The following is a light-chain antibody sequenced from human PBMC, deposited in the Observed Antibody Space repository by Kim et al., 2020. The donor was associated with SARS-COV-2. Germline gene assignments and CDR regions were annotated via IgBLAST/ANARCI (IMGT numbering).Light chain of an antibody. CDR1: NSSGGNRG. CDR2: RDN. CDR3: STWDSGLSAVV. Sequence: PSASLTCTGRNSSGGNRGATWPQQHQGHPPKLHSCRDNSRPTGISERFSASRSGNTASLTIIGHQPEDEADYFCSTWDSGLSAVVFGGGAQLTVL. V-gene: IGLV10-54*01. J-gene: IGLJ2*01.